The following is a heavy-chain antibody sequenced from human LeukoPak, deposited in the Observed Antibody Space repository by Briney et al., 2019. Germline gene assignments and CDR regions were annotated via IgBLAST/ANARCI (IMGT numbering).Heavy chain of an antibody. CDR2: VNHSGSA. CDR1: GGSFSEYY. Sequence: SETLSLTCAVSGGSFSEYYWSWIRQSPGKGLEWIGEVNHSGSATYNPSLRSRVTMSVDTSKRQFFLKLSSVTAADTAVYYCARDFFGRAFDIWGQGTMVTVSS. D-gene: IGHD3-3*01. CDR3: ARDFFGRAFDI. V-gene: IGHV4-34*01. J-gene: IGHJ3*02.